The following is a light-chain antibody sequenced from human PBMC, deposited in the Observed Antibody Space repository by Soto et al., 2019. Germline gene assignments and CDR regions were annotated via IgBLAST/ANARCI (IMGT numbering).Light chain of an antibody. J-gene: IGLJ1*01. V-gene: IGLV2-14*03. CDR2: DVS. CDR3: SSYTSSITLGV. Sequence: QSALTQPASVSGSPGQSITISCTGTSSDVGGYNYVSWYQQHPGKAPKLMIYDVSNRPSGVSNRFSGSKSGNTASLTISGLQAEDEADYYCSSYTSSITLGVFGTGTKLTVL. CDR1: SSDVGGYNY.